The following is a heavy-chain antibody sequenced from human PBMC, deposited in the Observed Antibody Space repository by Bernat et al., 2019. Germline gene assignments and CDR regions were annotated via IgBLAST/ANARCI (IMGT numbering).Heavy chain of an antibody. CDR3: AKDIGGDGYSRSSAVGAAFDI. V-gene: IGHV3-9*01. CDR2: ISWNSGSI. Sequence: EVQLVESGGGLVQPGRSLRLSCAASGFTFDDYAMHWVRQAPGKGLEWVSGISWNSGSIGYADSVKGRFTISRDNAKNSLYLQMNSLRAEDTALYYCAKDIGGDGYSRSSAVGAAFDIWGQGTMVTVSS. J-gene: IGHJ3*02. D-gene: IGHD6-6*01. CDR1: GFTFDDYA.